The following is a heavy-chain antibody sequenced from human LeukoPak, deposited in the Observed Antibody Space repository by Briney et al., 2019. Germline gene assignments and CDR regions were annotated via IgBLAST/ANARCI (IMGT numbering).Heavy chain of an antibody. CDR3: ARDSLLEQFKYDILTGYYEGDAFDI. Sequence: SETLSLTCTVSGGSISNYYWSWIRQPPGKGLEWIGYIYYSGSTNYNPSLKSRVTISVDTSKNQFSLKLSSVTAADTAVYYCARDSLLEQFKYDILTGYYEGDAFDIWGQGTMVTVSS. V-gene: IGHV4-59*12. D-gene: IGHD3-9*01. J-gene: IGHJ3*02. CDR2: IYYSGST. CDR1: GGSISNYY.